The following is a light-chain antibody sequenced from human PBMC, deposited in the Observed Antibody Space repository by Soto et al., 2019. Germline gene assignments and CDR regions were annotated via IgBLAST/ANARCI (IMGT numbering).Light chain of an antibody. CDR1: QSVSRSY. J-gene: IGKJ5*01. V-gene: IGKV3-20*01. Sequence: EIVLTLSPGTLSLSPGERATLSCRASQSVSRSYLAWYQQKPGQAPRLLIYGASSRATGIPDRFSGSGSGTDFTLTISRLEPEDFAVYYCQQYGSSPFTFGQGTRLEI. CDR3: QQYGSSPFT. CDR2: GAS.